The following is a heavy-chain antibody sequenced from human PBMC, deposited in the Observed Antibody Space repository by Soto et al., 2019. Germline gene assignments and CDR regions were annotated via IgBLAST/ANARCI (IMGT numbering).Heavy chain of an antibody. CDR3: ARDYESYVGSMGREYYYGMDV. V-gene: IGHV1-69*08. Sequence: QVQLVQSGAEVKKPGSSVKVSCKASGGTFSSYTISWVRQAPGQGLEWMGRIIPILGIANYAQKFQGRVTISAYKSTSPAYMEVSSLRSEDTAVYYCARDYESYVGSMGREYYYGMDVWGQGPTVTVSS. J-gene: IGHJ6*02. D-gene: IGHD3-22*01. CDR1: GGTFSSYT. CDR2: IIPILGIA.